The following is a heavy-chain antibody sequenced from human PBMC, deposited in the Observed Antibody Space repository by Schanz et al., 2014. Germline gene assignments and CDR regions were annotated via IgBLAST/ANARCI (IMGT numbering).Heavy chain of an antibody. J-gene: IGHJ4*02. CDR3: ARAFGGYDPAGALDY. D-gene: IGHD5-12*01. Sequence: QVQLVQSGDEVKKPGASVKVSCKTSGYTFSDYGITWVRQAPGQGLEWIGWISAQTGDTRYAQKMQGRVTMTRDVSSTTAFLELRSLRYDDTAVYYCARAFGGYDPAGALDYWGQGTLVTVSS. CDR2: ISAQTGDT. CDR1: GYTFSDYG. V-gene: IGHV1-18*01.